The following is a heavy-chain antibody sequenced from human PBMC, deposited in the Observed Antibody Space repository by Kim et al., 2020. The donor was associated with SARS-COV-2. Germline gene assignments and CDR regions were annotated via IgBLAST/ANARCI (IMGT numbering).Heavy chain of an antibody. D-gene: IGHD2-15*01. CDR3: ARAGASGVRWFDT. J-gene: IGHJ5*02. V-gene: IGHV5-51*01. CDR1: GYTSTSHW. Sequence: GESLKISCKGSGYTSTSHWIGWVRKMPGRGLELMGIIYLGDSDTRYSPTFQGQVTISLDKSINTAYLQWSSLKASDTAMYYCARAGASGVRWFDTWGQGTLVTVSS. CDR2: IYLGDSDT.